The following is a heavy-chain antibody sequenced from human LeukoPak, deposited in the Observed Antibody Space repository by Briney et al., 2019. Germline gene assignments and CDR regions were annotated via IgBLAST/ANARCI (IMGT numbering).Heavy chain of an antibody. D-gene: IGHD2-15*01. CDR3: AKAPYCSGGSCYDDY. CDR1: GFTFSSYA. J-gene: IGHJ4*02. CDR2: IRYDGSNK. V-gene: IGHV3-30*02. Sequence: GGSLRLSCAASGFTFSSYAMSWVRQAPGKGLEGVAFIRYDGSNKYYADSVKGRFTISRDNSKNTLYLQMNSLRAEDTAVYYCAKAPYCSGGSCYDDYWGQGTLVTVSS.